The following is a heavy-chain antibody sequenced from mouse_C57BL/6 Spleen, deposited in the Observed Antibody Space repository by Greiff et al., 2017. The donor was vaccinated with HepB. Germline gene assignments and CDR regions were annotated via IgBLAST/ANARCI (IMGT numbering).Heavy chain of an antibody. CDR3: ARPHYYYGSSYYFDY. D-gene: IGHD1-1*01. CDR2: IHPNSGST. Sequence: VQLQQPGAELVKPGASVKLSCKASGYTFTSYWMHWVKQRPGQGLEWIGMIHPNSGSTNYNEKFKSKATLTVYKSSSTAYMQLSSLTSEDSAVYYCARPHYYYGSSYYFDYWGQGTTLTVSS. CDR1: GYTFTSYW. V-gene: IGHV1-64*01. J-gene: IGHJ2*01.